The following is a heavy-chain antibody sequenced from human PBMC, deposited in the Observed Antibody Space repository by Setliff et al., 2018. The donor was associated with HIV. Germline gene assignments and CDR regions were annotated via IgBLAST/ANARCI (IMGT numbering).Heavy chain of an antibody. J-gene: IGHJ4*02. CDR2: ISAYNGNT. Sequence: GASVKVSCKASGYTFTSYGISWVRQAPGQGLEWMGWISAYNGNTNYAQKLQGRVTMTTDTSTSTAYMELRSLRSDDTAVYYCARAQGNFGNSLIYYLDYWGQGTLVTVSS. D-gene: IGHD4-4*01. CDR1: GYTFTSYG. CDR3: ARAQGNFGNSLIYYLDY. V-gene: IGHV1-18*01.